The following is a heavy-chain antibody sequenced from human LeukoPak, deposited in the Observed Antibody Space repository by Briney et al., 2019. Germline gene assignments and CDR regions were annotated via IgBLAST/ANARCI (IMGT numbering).Heavy chain of an antibody. D-gene: IGHD3-16*02. V-gene: IGHV4-34*01. CDR3: ARGTYDYVWGSYRDSFDY. CDR2: INHSGGT. CDR1: GGSFSGYY. Sequence: SETLSLTCAVYGGSFSGYYWSWIRQPPGKGLEWIGEINHSGGTNYNPSLKSRVTISVDTSKNQFSLKLSSVTAADTAVYYCARGTYDYVWGSYRDSFDYWGQGTLVTVSS. J-gene: IGHJ4*02.